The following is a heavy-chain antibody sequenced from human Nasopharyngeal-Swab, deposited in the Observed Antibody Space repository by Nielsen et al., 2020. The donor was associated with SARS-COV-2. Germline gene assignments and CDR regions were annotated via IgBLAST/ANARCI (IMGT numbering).Heavy chain of an antibody. V-gene: IGHV4-39*01. D-gene: IGHD6-19*01. CDR3: ARPNSSGWTGCLFDP. CDR2: IYYSGST. CDR1: GGSISSSSYY. J-gene: IGHJ5*02. Sequence: SETLSLTCTVSGGSISSSSYYWGWIRQPPGKGLEWIGSIYYSGSTYYNPSLKSRVTISVDTSKNQFSLKLSSVTAADTAVYYCARPNSSGWTGCLFDPWGQGTLVTVSS.